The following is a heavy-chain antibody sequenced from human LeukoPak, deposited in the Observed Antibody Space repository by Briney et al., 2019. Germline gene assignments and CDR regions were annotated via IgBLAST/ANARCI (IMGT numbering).Heavy chain of an antibody. V-gene: IGHV3-30*02. CDR2: IRYDGSNK. J-gene: IGHJ6*03. D-gene: IGHD6-19*01. CDR1: GFTFSDYS. CDR3: AKAAVAGTNYYYMDV. Sequence: PGGSLRLSCAASGFTFSDYSMNWVRQAPGKGLEWVAFIRYDGSNKYYADSVKGRFTISRDNSKNTLYLQMNSLRAEDTAVYYCAKAAVAGTNYYYMDVWGKGTTVTVSS.